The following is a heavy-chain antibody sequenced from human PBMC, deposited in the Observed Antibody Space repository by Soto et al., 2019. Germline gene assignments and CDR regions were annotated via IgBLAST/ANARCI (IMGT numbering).Heavy chain of an antibody. CDR3: ARENSYFNY. CDR1: GYTFRNFG. CDR2: ISAYNANA. J-gene: IGHJ4*02. V-gene: IGHV1-18*01. Sequence: VSCNASGYTFRNFGISWVRQAPGQGLEWMGWISAYNANANYAQKFQGRLTMTADTSTSTAYMELRSLRSDDTAVYYCARENSYFNYWGQGTLVTVSS.